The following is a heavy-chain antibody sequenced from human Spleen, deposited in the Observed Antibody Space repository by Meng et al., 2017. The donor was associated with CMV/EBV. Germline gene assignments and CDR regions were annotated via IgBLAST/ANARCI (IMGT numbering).Heavy chain of an antibody. J-gene: IGHJ4*02. V-gene: IGHV1-69*04. CDR2: IIPILGMT. D-gene: IGHD3-3*01. Sequence: SVKVSCKASGGSLFNSATSWVRQAPGQGLEWMGRIIPILGMTNYAQKFQGRVTITADKSTTTAYMGLSSLTSEDTAVYYCANGGVTGAPSNWGQGTLVTVSS. CDR3: ANGGVTGAPSN. CDR1: GGSLFNSA.